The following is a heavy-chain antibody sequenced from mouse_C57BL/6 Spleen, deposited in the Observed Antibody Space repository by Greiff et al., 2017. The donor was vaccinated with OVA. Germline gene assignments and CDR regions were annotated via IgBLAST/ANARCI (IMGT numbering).Heavy chain of an antibody. Sequence: VQLQQSGPELVKPGASVKISCKASGYTFTDYYMNWVKQSPGKSLEWIGDINPNNGGTSYNQKFKGKATLTVDKSSSTAYMELRSLTSEDSAVYYCARGPLLRYYAMDFWGQGTSVTVSS. V-gene: IGHV1-26*01. D-gene: IGHD1-2*01. CDR2: INPNNGGT. CDR1: GYTFTDYY. J-gene: IGHJ4*01. CDR3: ARGPLLRYYAMDF.